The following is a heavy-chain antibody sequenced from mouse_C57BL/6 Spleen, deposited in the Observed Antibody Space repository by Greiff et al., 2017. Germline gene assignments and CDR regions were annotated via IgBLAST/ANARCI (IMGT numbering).Heavy chain of an antibody. CDR2: IYPGDGDT. CDR1: GYAFSSSW. CDR3: ARQLRPPGYFDY. D-gene: IGHD3-2*02. V-gene: IGHV1-82*01. J-gene: IGHJ2*01. Sequence: QVQLQQSGPELVKPGASVKISCKASGYAFSSSWMNWVKQRPGKGLEWIGRIYPGDGDTNYNGKFKGKATLTADKSSSTADMQLSSLTSEDSAVYFCARQLRPPGYFDYWGQGTTLTVSS.